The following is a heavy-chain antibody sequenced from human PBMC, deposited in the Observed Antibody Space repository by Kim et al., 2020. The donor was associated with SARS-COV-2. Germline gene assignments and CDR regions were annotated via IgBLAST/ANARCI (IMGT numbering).Heavy chain of an antibody. D-gene: IGHD2-15*01. V-gene: IGHV3-48*02. CDR1: GFTFSSYS. CDR3: ARDGVVAATGRYYYYYGMDV. CDR2: ISSSSSTI. Sequence: GGSLRLSCAASGFTFSSYSMNWVRQAPGKGLEWVSYISSSSSTIYYADSVKGRFTISRDNVKNSLYLQMNSLRDEDTAVYYCARDGVVAATGRYYYYYGMDVWGQGTTVTVSS. J-gene: IGHJ6*02.